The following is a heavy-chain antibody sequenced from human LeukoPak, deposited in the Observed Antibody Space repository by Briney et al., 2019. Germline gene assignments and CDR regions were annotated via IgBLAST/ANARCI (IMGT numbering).Heavy chain of an antibody. D-gene: IGHD3-9*01. J-gene: IGHJ4*02. CDR3: ASDGLYMNGYSYFDY. V-gene: IGHV4-4*07. CDR2: AHASGVT. Sequence: SETLSLTCIVSGFSISSYHWSWIRQTAGKGLEWIGRAHASGVTNYNPYLKSRVSMSVDTSKNQLSLMLGTVTAADTAVYYCASDGLYMNGYSYFDYWGQGTLVTVSS. CDR1: GFSISSYH.